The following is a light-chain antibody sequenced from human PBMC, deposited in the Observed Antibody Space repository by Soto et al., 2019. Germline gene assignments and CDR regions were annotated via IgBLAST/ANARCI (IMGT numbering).Light chain of an antibody. CDR2: EVS. V-gene: IGLV2-14*01. J-gene: IGLJ1*01. CDR1: SSDVGGYNY. Sequence: QSALTQPASVSGSPGQSITISCTGTSSDVGGYNYVSWYQQHPGKAPKLMSYEVSNRPSGVSNRFSGSKSGNTASLTISGLQAEDEADYYCSSYTSSITPYVVGTGTKLTVL. CDR3: SSYTSSITPYV.